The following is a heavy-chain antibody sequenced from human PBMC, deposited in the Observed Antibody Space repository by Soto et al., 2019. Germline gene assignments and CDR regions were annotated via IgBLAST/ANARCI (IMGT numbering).Heavy chain of an antibody. CDR3: ARSQGSSTSLEIYYYYYYGMDV. CDR1: GGTFSSYA. Sequence: QVQLVQSGAEVKKPGSSVKVSCKASGGTFSSYAISWVRQAPGQGLEWMGGIIPISGTANYAQKFQGRVTITADESTSTAYMGLSSLRSGATAVYYCARSQGSSTSLEIYYYYYYGMDVWGQGTTVTVSS. J-gene: IGHJ6*02. D-gene: IGHD2-2*01. CDR2: IIPISGTA. V-gene: IGHV1-69*01.